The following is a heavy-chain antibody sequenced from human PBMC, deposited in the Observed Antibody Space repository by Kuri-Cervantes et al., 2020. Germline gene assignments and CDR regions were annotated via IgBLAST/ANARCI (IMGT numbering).Heavy chain of an antibody. CDR1: GFTFSSYW. CDR3: AKGVSSWYRGATDY. D-gene: IGHD6-13*01. Sequence: LSLTCAASGFTFSSYWMSWVRQAPGKGLEWVSDISGSSGTTNYAASVKGRFTISRDNSKNTLYLQMNNVRAEDTAVYYCAKGVSSWYRGATDYWGQGTLVTVSS. J-gene: IGHJ4*02. V-gene: IGHV3-23*01. CDR2: ISGSSGTT.